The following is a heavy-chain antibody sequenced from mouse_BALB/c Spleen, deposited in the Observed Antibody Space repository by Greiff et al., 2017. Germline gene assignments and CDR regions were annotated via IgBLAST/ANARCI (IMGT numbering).Heavy chain of an antibody. CDR2: ISSGSSTI. D-gene: IGHD2-3*01. V-gene: IGHV5-17*02. CDR3: ARHIYDGYYVGFAY. Sequence: EVMLVESGGGLVQPGGSRKLSCAASGFTFSSFGMHWVRQAPEKGLEWVAYISSGSSTIYYADTVKGRFTISRDNPKNTLFLQMTSLRSEDTAMYYCARHIYDGYYVGFAYWGQGTLVTVSA. CDR1: GFTFSSFG. J-gene: IGHJ3*01.